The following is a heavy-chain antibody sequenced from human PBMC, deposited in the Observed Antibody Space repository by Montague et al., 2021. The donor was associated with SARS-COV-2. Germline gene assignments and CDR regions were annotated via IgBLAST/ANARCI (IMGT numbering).Heavy chain of an antibody. CDR3: AKDKGVAYYFDH. D-gene: IGHD2-15*01. V-gene: IGHV3-23*01. CDR1: GITFSNYA. CDR2: ISGGGGST. J-gene: IGHJ4*02. Sequence: SLRLSCAASGITFSNYAMSWVRQAPGKGLVWVSAISGGGGSTYYADSVKGRFTISRDNSKNTLYLQMNSLRAGDTAVYYCAKDKGVAYYFDHWGQGTLVTVSS.